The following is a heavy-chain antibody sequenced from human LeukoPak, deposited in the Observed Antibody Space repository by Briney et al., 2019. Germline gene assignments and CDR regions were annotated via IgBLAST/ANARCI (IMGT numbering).Heavy chain of an antibody. V-gene: IGHV3-23*01. Sequence: PGGSLRLSCAASGFTFSSYGMSWVRQAPGKGLEWVSAISGSGGSTYYADSVKGRFTISRDNSKNTLYLQMNSLRAEDTAVYYCAKDRGSGWSSDYWGQGTLVTVSS. CDR2: ISGSGGST. J-gene: IGHJ4*02. CDR3: AKDRGSGWSSDY. D-gene: IGHD6-19*01. CDR1: GFTFSSYG.